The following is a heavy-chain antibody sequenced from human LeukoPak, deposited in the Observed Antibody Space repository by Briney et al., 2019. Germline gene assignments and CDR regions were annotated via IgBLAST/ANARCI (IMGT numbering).Heavy chain of an antibody. Sequence: SETLSLTCTVSGGSISGYYWSWIRQPPGKGLEWIGEINHSGSTNYNPSLKSRVTISVDTSKNQFSLKLSSVTAADTAVYYCARGQDDYVWGSYRYLDYWGQGTLVTVSS. CDR1: GGSISGYY. CDR2: INHSGST. CDR3: ARGQDDYVWGSYRYLDY. D-gene: IGHD3-16*02. J-gene: IGHJ4*02. V-gene: IGHV4-34*01.